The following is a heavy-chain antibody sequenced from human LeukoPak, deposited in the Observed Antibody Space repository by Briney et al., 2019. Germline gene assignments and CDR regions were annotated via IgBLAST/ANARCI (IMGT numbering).Heavy chain of an antibody. CDR1: GYTFTGYY. CDR3: ARGDRTTVVTPHWFDP. J-gene: IGHJ5*02. Sequence: ASVKVSCKASGYTFTGYYMHWVRQAPGQGLEWMGWINPNSGGTNYAQKFQGRVTMTRDTSISTAYMELSRLGSDDTAVYYCARGDRTTVVTPHWFDPWGQGTLVTVSS. CDR2: INPNSGGT. V-gene: IGHV1-2*02. D-gene: IGHD4-23*01.